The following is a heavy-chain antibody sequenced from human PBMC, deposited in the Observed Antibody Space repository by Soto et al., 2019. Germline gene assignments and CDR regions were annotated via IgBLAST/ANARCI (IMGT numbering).Heavy chain of an antibody. CDR2: IYYSGST. CDR1: GGSISNYY. CDR3: ATSITMVRGVILY. V-gene: IGHV4-59*08. Sequence: SETLSLTCTVSGGSISNYYWSWIRQPPGKGLEWIGYIYYSGSTYYNPSLKSRVTISVDTSKNQFSLKLSSVTAADTAVYYCATSITMVRGVILYWGQGTLVTVSS. J-gene: IGHJ4*02. D-gene: IGHD3-10*01.